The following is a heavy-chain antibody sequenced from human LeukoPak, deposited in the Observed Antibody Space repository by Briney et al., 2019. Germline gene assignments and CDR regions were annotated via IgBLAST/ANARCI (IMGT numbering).Heavy chain of an antibody. Sequence: GGSLRLSCAASGFTFRSYGMHWVRQAPGKGLEWVAVIWYDGSNKYYADSVKGRFTISRDNSKNTLYLQMNSLRAEDTAVYYCARGGSRATTSSKYYYYGMDIWGQGTTVTVSS. V-gene: IGHV3-33*01. CDR2: IWYDGSNK. CDR3: ARGGSRATTSSKYYYYGMDI. J-gene: IGHJ6*02. D-gene: IGHD5-12*01. CDR1: GFTFRSYG.